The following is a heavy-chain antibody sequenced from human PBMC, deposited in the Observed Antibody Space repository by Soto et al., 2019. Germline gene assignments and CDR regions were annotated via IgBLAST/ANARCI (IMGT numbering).Heavy chain of an antibody. D-gene: IGHD3-3*01. V-gene: IGHV4-38-2*01. CDR1: GYSISSGYY. Sequence: PSETLSLTCAVSGYSISSGYYWGWIRPPPGKGLEWIASISHSGGTSYNPSLKSRVTISVDTSKKQFSMKLTYVTAAATAVYYCARVREWGDRSGTFSLWGQGTLGTISS. CDR2: ISHSGGT. J-gene: IGHJ4*02. CDR3: ARVREWGDRSGTFSL.